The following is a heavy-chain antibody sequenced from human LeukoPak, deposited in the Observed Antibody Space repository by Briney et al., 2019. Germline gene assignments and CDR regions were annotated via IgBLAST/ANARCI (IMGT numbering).Heavy chain of an antibody. CDR1: GYTFTGYY. V-gene: IGHV1-2*02. Sequence: ASVKVSCKASGYTFTGYYMHWVRQAPGQGLEWMGWINPNSGGTNYAQKFPGRVTMTRDTSISTAYMELSRLRSDDTAVYYCARAPDIVVVVAANNWFDPWGQGTLVTVSS. J-gene: IGHJ5*02. CDR3: ARAPDIVVVVAANNWFDP. D-gene: IGHD2-15*01. CDR2: INPNSGGT.